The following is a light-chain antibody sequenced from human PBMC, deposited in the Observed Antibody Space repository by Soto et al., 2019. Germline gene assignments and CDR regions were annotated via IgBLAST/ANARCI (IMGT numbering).Light chain of an antibody. V-gene: IGKV2-30*01. J-gene: IGKJ1*01. CDR1: QSLVYSDGNTY. CDR2: EVS. Sequence: DVDMTQSPLSLPVTLGQPASISCRSSQSLVYSDGNTYLSWFQQRPGQSPRRLIYEVSNRESGVPDRFSGSGSRTDFTLKISRVEAEDVGVYYCMQGTHWPWTFGQGTKVEIK. CDR3: MQGTHWPWT.